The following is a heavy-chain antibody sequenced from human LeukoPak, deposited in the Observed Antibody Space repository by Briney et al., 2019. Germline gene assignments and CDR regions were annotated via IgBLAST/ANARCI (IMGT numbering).Heavy chain of an antibody. CDR2: IYYSGST. J-gene: IGHJ4*02. CDR3: ARARWGYDSSGYLGANYYFDY. D-gene: IGHD3-22*01. V-gene: IGHV4-59*01. CDR1: GGSISSYY. Sequence: SETLSLTCTASGGSISSYYWSWIRQPPGKGLEWIGYIYYSGSTNYNPSLKSRVTISVDTSKNQFSLKLSSVTAADTAVYYCARARWGYDSSGYLGANYYFDYWGQGTLVTVSS.